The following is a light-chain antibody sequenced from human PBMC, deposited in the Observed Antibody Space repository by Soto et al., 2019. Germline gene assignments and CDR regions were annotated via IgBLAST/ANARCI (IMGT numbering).Light chain of an antibody. CDR1: QRLLHTNGYNY. CDR3: MQALPTWA. V-gene: IGKV2-28*01. CDR2: LGS. J-gene: IGKJ1*01. Sequence: DIVLTQSPLSLPLTPGEPASSSCSSSQRLLHTNGYNYLDWYLQKPGQSPQLLISLGSNRSPGVPDRFSGSGSGTDFTLKISRVEAQDVRVYYCMQALPTWAFGQGTKV.